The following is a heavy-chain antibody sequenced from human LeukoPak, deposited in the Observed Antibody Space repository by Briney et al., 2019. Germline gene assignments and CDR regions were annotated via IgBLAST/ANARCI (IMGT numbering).Heavy chain of an antibody. J-gene: IGHJ5*02. CDR3: ARGITMVRTINWFDP. D-gene: IGHD3-10*01. Sequence: SETLSLTCTVSGGSISSSYWSWIRQPPGKGLEWIGYIYYSGSTNYNPSLKSRVTISVDTSKNQFSLKLSSVTAADTAVYYCARGITMVRTINWFDPWGQGTLVTVSS. CDR2: IYYSGST. V-gene: IGHV4-59*01. CDR1: GGSISSSY.